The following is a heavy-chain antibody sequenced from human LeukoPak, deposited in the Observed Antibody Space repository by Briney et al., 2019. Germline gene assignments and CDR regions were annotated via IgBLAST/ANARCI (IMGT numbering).Heavy chain of an antibody. Sequence: GGSLRLSCAASGFSFSSYSMNWVRQAPGKGLEWVSSICSSSYIYYAVSVKCRFTISRDKAKNSLYLQMNSVNSEDTALFYCTKARLPSGGHSWSPWFDPWGQGTLVTVSS. D-gene: IGHD3-3*02. J-gene: IGHJ5*02. CDR2: ICSSSYI. CDR1: GFSFSSYS. V-gene: IGHV3-21*01. CDR3: TKARLPSGGHSWSPWFDP.